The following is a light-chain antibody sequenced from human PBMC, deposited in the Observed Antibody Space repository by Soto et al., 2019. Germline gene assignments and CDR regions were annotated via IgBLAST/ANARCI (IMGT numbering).Light chain of an antibody. Sequence: EIQLTQSPSTRSVSPWARATLSCAASQNIGSNLAWYQQKPGQAPRLLIYTTYIRPTGIPASFSGRGSGTEFTLTISSLKSEDFPVYYCQQYNSWTRTFGQGTKVDIK. CDR3: QQYNSWTRT. J-gene: IGKJ1*01. CDR2: TTY. CDR1: QNIGSN. V-gene: IGKV3-15*01.